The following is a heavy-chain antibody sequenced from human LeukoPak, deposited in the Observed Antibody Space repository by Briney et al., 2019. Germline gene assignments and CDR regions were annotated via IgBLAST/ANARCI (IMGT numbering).Heavy chain of an antibody. CDR1: GFTVSSYT. CDR3: AKWPEGAMDYFDY. V-gene: IGHV3-48*01. CDR2: ITSTSSTI. J-gene: IGHJ4*02. Sequence: GGPLRLSRVASGFTVSSYTMNWVRQAPGKGLEWVSYITSTSSTIYYADSVKGRFTISRDNSKNTLYLEMSSLRVEDTAIYYCAKWPEGAMDYFDYWGQGTLVTVSS. D-gene: IGHD2-8*01.